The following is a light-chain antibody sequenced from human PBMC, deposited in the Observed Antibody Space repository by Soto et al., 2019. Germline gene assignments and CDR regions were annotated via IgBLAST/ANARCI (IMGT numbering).Light chain of an antibody. CDR3: CSYASTYSFV. CDR2: DVS. Sequence: QSVLTQPRSVSGSLGQSVTISCTGSSSDVGNYNYVSWYQQHPGKVPKLIIYDVSKWPSGVPDRFSGSKSGNTASLTISGLQAEDEADYYCCSYASTYSFVFGGGTKVTVL. J-gene: IGLJ3*02. CDR1: SSDVGNYNY. V-gene: IGLV2-11*01.